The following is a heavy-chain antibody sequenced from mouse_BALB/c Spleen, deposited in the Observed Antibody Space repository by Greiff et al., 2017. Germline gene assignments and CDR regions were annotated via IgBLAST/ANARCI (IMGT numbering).Heavy chain of an antibody. CDR1: GFAFSSYD. CDR2: ISSGGGST. CDR3: ARVGGSSLWYFDV. J-gene: IGHJ1*01. V-gene: IGHV5-12-1*01. D-gene: IGHD1-1*01. Sequence: EVKLQESGGGLVKPGGSLKLSCAASGFAFSSYDMSWVRQTPEKRLEWVAYISSGGGSTYYPDTVKGRFTISRDNAKNTLYLQMSSLKSEDTAMYYCARVGGSSLWYFDVWGAGTTVTVSS.